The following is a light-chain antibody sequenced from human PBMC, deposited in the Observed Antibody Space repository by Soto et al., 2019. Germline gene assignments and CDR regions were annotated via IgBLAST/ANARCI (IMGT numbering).Light chain of an antibody. CDR2: GAS. J-gene: IGKJ1*01. CDR1: QSVSNNY. Sequence: EIVLTQSPATLSLSPGERATLPCRASQSVSNNYLAWYQQKPGQAPRLLIYGASTRATGIPDRFSGSGSGTDFTLTISRLEPEDFAVYYCQQYGSSGTFGQGTKVDIK. V-gene: IGKV3-20*01. CDR3: QQYGSSGT.